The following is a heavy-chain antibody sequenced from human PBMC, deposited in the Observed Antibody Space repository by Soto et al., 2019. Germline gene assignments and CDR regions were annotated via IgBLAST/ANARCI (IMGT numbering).Heavy chain of an antibody. CDR1: GDSISSSHW. J-gene: IGHJ6*03. Sequence: QVQLQESGPRLVKPSGTLSLTCNVSGDSISSSHWWTWARQAPGMGLEWIGEVFHTGPTNYNPSLKSLITISMDKSENLFSLKIPSVTAADTAVYYCARAPNYYYYMDVWGKGSTVTVSS. V-gene: IGHV4-4*02. CDR3: ARAPNYYYYMDV. CDR2: VFHTGPT.